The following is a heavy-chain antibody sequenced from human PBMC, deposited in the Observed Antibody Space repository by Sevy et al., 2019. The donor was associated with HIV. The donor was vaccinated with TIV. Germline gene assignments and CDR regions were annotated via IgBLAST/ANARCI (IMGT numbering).Heavy chain of an antibody. CDR3: AHRREDVVVMVYGDFDN. V-gene: IGHV2-5*02. CDR1: GFSLSTRGVG. CDR2: IYWDDDK. Sequence: SGPTLVKPTQTLTLTCTLSGFSLSTRGVGVGWIRQPPGKALEWLARIYWDDDKRYSPSLKSRLSFTKDTSKNQVVLTMTNMDPVETGTYYCAHRREDVVVMVYGDFDNWGQGTLVTVSS. D-gene: IGHD2-8*01. J-gene: IGHJ4*02.